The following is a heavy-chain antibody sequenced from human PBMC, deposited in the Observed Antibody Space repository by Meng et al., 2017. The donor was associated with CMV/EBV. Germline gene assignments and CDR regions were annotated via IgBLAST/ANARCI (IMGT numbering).Heavy chain of an antibody. J-gene: IGHJ4*02. CDR2: INPSGGST. CDR1: GYTFTSYY. D-gene: IGHD6-13*01. CDR3: ARAGQEYSSSWYGFDY. V-gene: IGHV1-46*01. Sequence: SGYTFTSYYGHWVRQAPGQGLEWMGIINPSGGSTSYAQKFQGRVTMTRDTSTSTVYMELSSLRSEDTAVYYCARAGQEYSSSWYGFDYWGQGTLVTVSS.